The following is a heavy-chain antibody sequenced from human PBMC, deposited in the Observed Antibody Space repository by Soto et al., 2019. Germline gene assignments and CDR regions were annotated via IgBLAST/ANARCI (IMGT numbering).Heavy chain of an antibody. V-gene: IGHV3-21*01. CDR2: ISSSSSYI. J-gene: IGHJ5*02. Sequence: GGSLRLSCAASGFTFSSYSMNWVRQAPGKGLEWVSSISSSSSYIYYADSVKGRFTISRDNAKNSLYLQMNSLRAEDTAVYYCALRPAVAGIFNWFDPCGQGTLVTVSS. D-gene: IGHD6-19*01. CDR1: GFTFSSYS. CDR3: ALRPAVAGIFNWFDP.